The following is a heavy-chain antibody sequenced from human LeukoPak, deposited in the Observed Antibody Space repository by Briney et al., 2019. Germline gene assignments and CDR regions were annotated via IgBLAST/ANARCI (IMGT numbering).Heavy chain of an antibody. Sequence: ASVKVSCKASGGTFSSYTISWVRQAPGQGLEWMGRIIPIFGTANYAQKFQGRVTITADESTSTAYMELSSLRSEDTAVYYCARGDEQQLVSYYFDYWGQGTLVAVSS. CDR3: ARGDEQQLVSYYFDY. D-gene: IGHD6-13*01. CDR2: IIPIFGTA. CDR1: GGTFSSYT. V-gene: IGHV1-69*15. J-gene: IGHJ4*02.